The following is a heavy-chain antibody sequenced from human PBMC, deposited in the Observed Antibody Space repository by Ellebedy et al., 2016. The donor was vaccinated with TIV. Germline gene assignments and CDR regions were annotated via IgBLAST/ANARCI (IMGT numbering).Heavy chain of an antibody. D-gene: IGHD5-12*01. J-gene: IGHJ4*02. Sequence: MPSETLSLTCAVSGGSISSSNWWSWVRQPPGKGLEWIGEIYHSGSTNYNPSLKSRVTISVDKSKNPFSLKLSSVTAADTAVYYCAREGGYDHPLDYWGQGTLVTVSS. CDR1: GGSISSSNW. CDR3: AREGGYDHPLDY. V-gene: IGHV4-4*02. CDR2: IYHSGST.